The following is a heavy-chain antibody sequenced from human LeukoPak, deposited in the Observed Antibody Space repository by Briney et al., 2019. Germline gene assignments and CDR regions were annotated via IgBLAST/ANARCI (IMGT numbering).Heavy chain of an antibody. Sequence: GGSLRLSCAASGFTFNSYAIHWVRQAPGKGLEWVAVISYDGNNKYYADSLKGRFTISRDNSKNTLYLQMNSLRPEDTAVYYCARDGRCGGDGCYSSSWSDPWGQGTLVTVSS. V-gene: IGHV3-30*01. CDR2: ISYDGNNK. CDR1: GFTFNSYA. D-gene: IGHD2-15*01. J-gene: IGHJ5*02. CDR3: ARDGRCGGDGCYSSSWSDP.